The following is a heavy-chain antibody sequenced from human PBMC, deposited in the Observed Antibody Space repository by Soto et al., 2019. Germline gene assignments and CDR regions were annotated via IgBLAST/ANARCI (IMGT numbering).Heavy chain of an antibody. CDR1: GFTFSSYG. Sequence: QVQLVESGGGVVQPGRSLRLSCAASGFTFSSYGMHWVRQAPGKGLEWVAVISYDGSNKYYADSVKGRFTISRDNSKNTLYLQMNSLRAEDTAVYYCAKDQSSAEVGAFDIWGQGTMVTVSS. CDR2: ISYDGSNK. CDR3: AKDQSSAEVGAFDI. V-gene: IGHV3-30*18. D-gene: IGHD6-6*01. J-gene: IGHJ3*02.